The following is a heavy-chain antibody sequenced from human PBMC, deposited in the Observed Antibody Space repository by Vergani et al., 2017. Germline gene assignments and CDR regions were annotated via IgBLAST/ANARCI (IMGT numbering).Heavy chain of an antibody. D-gene: IGHD1-26*01. J-gene: IGHJ3*02. CDR2: ISDSGSRS. CDR3: VKASGITGSGAFDM. V-gene: IGHV3-23*01. Sequence: EVQLLDSGGGLVQPGGSLRLSCAASGFTFSTYAMSWVRQAPGKGLEWVSAISDSGSRSYSADSAKGRFTISRDNSENTLFLQMKSLRVEDTAVYYFVKASGITGSGAFDMWGQGTMVTVSS. CDR1: GFTFSTYA.